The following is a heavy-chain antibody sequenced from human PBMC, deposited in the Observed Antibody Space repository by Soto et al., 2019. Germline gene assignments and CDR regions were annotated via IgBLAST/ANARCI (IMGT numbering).Heavy chain of an antibody. CDR3: ARLVVVAPVANA. D-gene: IGHD2-21*01. J-gene: IGHJ5*02. CDR1: GGSISYDIYY. V-gene: IGHV4-39*02. Sequence: SETLSLTSTVSGGSISYDIYYWGWIRQPPGKGLEWVGGIFYTGTTYYSPSLKDRVTISVDTSKNSFSLNLTSVTAADTAVYFCARLVVVAPVANAWGQGAQVNVS. CDR2: IFYTGTT.